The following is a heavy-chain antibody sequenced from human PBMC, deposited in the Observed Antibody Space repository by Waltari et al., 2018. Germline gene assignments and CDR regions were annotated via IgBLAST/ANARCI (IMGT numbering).Heavy chain of an antibody. CDR2: VHGSGKT. Sequence: QESGPGLVQPSGTLSLTCAVSGASITNNYWWSWVRQSPGKGLEWIGQVHGSGKTNYNPSFASRLIMSLDTSTNQISLKVTSATAADTATYYCARDRGRGLYLDSWGQGTLVTVSP. D-gene: IGHD2-15*01. CDR3: ARDRGRGLYLDS. J-gene: IGHJ4*02. CDR1: GASITNNYW. V-gene: IGHV4-4*02.